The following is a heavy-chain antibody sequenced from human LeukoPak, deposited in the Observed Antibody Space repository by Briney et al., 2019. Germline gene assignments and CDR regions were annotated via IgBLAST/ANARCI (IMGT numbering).Heavy chain of an antibody. CDR1: GFTFSSFA. CDR2: ITSSQGRA. CDR3: SKDPNGDYIGAFDS. Sequence: GGSLRLSCAASGFTFSSFAMTWVRQAPGKGLEWVASITSSQGRAYTTDSVKGRSTISRDNSQSTLYLQMNNLRVEDTAVYYCSKDPNGDYIGAFDSWGQGTLVTVSS. D-gene: IGHD4-17*01. V-gene: IGHV3-23*01. J-gene: IGHJ5*01.